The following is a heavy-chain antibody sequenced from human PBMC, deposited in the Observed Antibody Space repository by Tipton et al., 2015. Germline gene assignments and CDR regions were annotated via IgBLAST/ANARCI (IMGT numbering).Heavy chain of an antibody. J-gene: IGHJ4*02. CDR1: GGSISSGGYY. D-gene: IGHD2-2*01. Sequence: TLSLTCTVSGGSISSGGYYWSWIRQHPGKGLEWIGYIYYSGSTYYNPSLKSRVTISVDTSKNQFSLKLISVTAADTAIYYCARGNANSSTWHFDYWGQGSMVTVSS. CDR3: ARGNANSSTWHFDY. V-gene: IGHV4-31*03. CDR2: IYYSGST.